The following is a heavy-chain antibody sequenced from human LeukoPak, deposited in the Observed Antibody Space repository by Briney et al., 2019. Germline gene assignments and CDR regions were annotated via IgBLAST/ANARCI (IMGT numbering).Heavy chain of an antibody. D-gene: IGHD2-2*01. Sequence: GGSLRLSCAASGLTFSSYAMSWVRQAPGKGLEWVSAISGSGGSTYYADSVKGRFTISRDNSKNTLYLQMNSLRAEDTAVYYCAKDQAIVVVPAAMDVWGQGTTVTVSS. CDR3: AKDQAIVVVPAAMDV. J-gene: IGHJ6*02. V-gene: IGHV3-23*01. CDR1: GLTFSSYA. CDR2: ISGSGGST.